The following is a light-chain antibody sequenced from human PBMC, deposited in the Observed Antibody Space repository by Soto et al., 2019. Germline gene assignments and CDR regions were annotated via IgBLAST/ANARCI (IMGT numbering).Light chain of an antibody. CDR1: SSDVGGYNY. J-gene: IGLJ2*01. CDR2: DVS. CDR3: CSYAGGYTLV. V-gene: IGLV2-11*01. Sequence: QSVLTQPRSVSGSPGQSVTISCTGTSSDVGGYNYVSWYQQHPGKAPKLMIYDVSKRPSGVHDRFSGSKSGNTASLTISGLQAEDEADYYCCSYAGGYTLVFGGGTKLTVL.